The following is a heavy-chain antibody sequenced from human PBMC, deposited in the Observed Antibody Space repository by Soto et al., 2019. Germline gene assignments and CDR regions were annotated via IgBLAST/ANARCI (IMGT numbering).Heavy chain of an antibody. Sequence: SETLSLTCTVSGGSISSGGYYWSWIRQHPGKGLEWIGFIYYSGSSYYNPSLKSRITISVDTSKNQFSLNLTSVTAADTAVYYCAREGTRRNWFDPWGQGTLVTVSS. CDR3: AREGTRRNWFDP. CDR1: GGSISSGGYY. J-gene: IGHJ5*02. V-gene: IGHV4-31*03. CDR2: IYYSGSS. D-gene: IGHD1-1*01.